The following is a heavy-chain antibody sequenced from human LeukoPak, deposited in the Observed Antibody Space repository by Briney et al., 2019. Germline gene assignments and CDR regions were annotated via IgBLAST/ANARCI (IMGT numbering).Heavy chain of an antibody. CDR1: GYTFTSFD. D-gene: IGHD3/OR15-3a*01. V-gene: IGHV1-8*01. Sequence: GASVKVSCTASGYTFTSFDINWVRQASGQGLEWMGWMNPHSGNTGFAQKFQGRVTLTRNTPISTAYMELSSLRSEDSAIYYCARRDWAYWYFDLWGRGAPVTVSS. J-gene: IGHJ2*01. CDR2: MNPHSGNT. CDR3: ARRDWAYWYFDL.